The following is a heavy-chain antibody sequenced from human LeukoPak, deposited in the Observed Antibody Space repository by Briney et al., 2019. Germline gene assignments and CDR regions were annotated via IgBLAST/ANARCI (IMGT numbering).Heavy chain of an antibody. CDR2: ISSSSSTI. CDR1: GFTFSSYS. CDR3: ARDFSPRPDTLRNYYYYYGMDV. D-gene: IGHD3-3*01. J-gene: IGHJ6*02. Sequence: GGSLRLSCAASGFTFSSYSMNWVRQAPGKGLEWVSYISSSSSTIYYADSVKGRFTISRDNAKNSLYLQMNSLRAEDTAVYYCARDFSPRPDTLRNYYYYYGMDVWGQGTTVTVSS. V-gene: IGHV3-48*04.